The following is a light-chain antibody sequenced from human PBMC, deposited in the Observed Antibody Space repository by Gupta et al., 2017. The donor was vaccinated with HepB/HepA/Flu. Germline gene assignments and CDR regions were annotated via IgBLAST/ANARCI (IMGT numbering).Light chain of an antibody. CDR2: AAS. J-gene: IGKJ5*01. CDR1: QYIDTW. Sequence: DIQVTQSPSSVSASVGDRVTSSCRASQYIDTWLAWYQQKPGKAPNLLINAASSLQSGVPSRFSGSGSGTDFILTLNSLQPEDSATYSCQQADRCPLTFGQGTRLDIK. V-gene: IGKV1-12*01. CDR3: QQADRCPLT.